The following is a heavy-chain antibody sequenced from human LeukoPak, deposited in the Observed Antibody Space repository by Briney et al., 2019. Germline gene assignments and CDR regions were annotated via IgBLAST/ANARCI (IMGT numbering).Heavy chain of an antibody. D-gene: IGHD2-2*01. J-gene: IGHJ6*02. CDR2: ISSSSTYT. Sequence: GGSLRLSCAASGFTFSSYPMNWVRQAPGKGLEWVSSISSSSTYTFYADSVKGRFTISRDNSKNSLYLQMNSLRTEDTALYYCAKDIEGYCSSTSCYASSDGMDVWGQGTTVTVSS. CDR3: AKDIEGYCSSTSCYASSDGMDV. CDR1: GFTFSSYP. V-gene: IGHV3-21*04.